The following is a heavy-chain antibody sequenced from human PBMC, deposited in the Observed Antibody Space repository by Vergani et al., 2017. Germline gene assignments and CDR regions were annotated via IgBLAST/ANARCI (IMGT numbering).Heavy chain of an antibody. CDR2: IDYSGST. CDR3: ARDRIAADWWMDG. CDR1: GGSISSYY. Sequence: QVQLQESGPGLVKPSETLSLTCTVSGGSISSYYWSWSRQPPGKGRGWIGYIDYSGSTNYNPSLKSGVTISVDTYKNQFALTLSSVTAAETAVYYCARDRIAADWWMDGWGQGTTVTVSS. J-gene: IGHJ6*02. V-gene: IGHV4-59*01. D-gene: IGHD6-13*01.